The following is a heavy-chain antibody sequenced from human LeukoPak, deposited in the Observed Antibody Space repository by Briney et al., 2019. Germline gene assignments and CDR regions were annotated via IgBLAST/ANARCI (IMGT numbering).Heavy chain of an antibody. CDR1: GGSISNYY. D-gene: IGHD3-16*02. Sequence: SETLSLTCTVSGGSISNYYWSWIRQPPGKGLEWIGHIYYNGSTNYNPSLKSRVSISVDTSKNQFSLRLSSVTAADTAVYYCARVAPELEARYYYYMDVWGKGTTVPVSS. V-gene: IGHV4-59*01. CDR2: IYYNGST. J-gene: IGHJ6*03. CDR3: ARVAPELEARYYYYMDV.